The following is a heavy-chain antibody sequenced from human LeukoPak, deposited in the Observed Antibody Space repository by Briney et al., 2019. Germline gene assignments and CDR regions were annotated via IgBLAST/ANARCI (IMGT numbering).Heavy chain of an antibody. CDR3: ARGFDYGDYRADYYYYYGMDV. V-gene: IGHV3-21*01. Sequence: KTGGSLRLSCAASGFTFSSYSMNRVRQAPGKGLEWVSSISSSSSYIYYADSVKGRFTISRDNAKNSLYLQMNSLRAEDTAVYYCARGFDYGDYRADYYYYYGMDVWGQGTTVTVSS. D-gene: IGHD4-17*01. J-gene: IGHJ6*02. CDR2: ISSSSSYI. CDR1: GFTFSSYS.